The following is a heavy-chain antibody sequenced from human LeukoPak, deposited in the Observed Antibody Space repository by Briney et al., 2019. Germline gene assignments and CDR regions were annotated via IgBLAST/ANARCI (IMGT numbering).Heavy chain of an antibody. V-gene: IGHV3-48*03. CDR1: GFTFSNYE. Sequence: GGSLRLSCVASGFTFSNYEMNWVRQAPGKGLEWLSYITSSDSTTHYADSVKGRFTISRDNAKNSLYLQMNSLRAEDTAVYYCARVLGGGGGYYFDYWGQGTLVTVSS. CDR3: ARVLGGGGGYYFDY. CDR2: ITSSDSTT. J-gene: IGHJ4*02. D-gene: IGHD3-16*01.